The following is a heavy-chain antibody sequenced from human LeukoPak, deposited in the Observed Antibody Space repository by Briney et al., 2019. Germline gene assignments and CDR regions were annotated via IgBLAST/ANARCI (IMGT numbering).Heavy chain of an antibody. D-gene: IGHD3-9*01. Sequence: PSETLSLTCAVYGGSFSGYYWSWIRQPPGKGLEWIGEINHSGSTNYNPSLKSRVTISVDTSKNQFSLKLSSVIAADTAVYYCARRTTYFGWLPSESPSCFDYWGQGTLVTVSS. CDR2: INHSGST. V-gene: IGHV4-34*01. J-gene: IGHJ4*02. CDR3: ARRTTYFGWLPSESPSCFDY. CDR1: GGSFSGYY.